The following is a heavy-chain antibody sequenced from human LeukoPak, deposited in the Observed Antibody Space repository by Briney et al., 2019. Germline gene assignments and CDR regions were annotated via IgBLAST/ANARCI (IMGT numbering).Heavy chain of an antibody. V-gene: IGHV4-34*01. CDR2: INHSGST. J-gene: IGHJ4*02. D-gene: IGHD3-10*01. CDR3: ARGNYGSGNDY. Sequence: PSETLSLTCAVYGGSFSGYYWSWIRQPPGKGLEWIGEINHSGSTNYNPSLKSRVTISVDTSKNQFSLKLSSVTAADTAVYYCARGNYGSGNDYWGQGTLVTVSS. CDR1: GGSFSGYY.